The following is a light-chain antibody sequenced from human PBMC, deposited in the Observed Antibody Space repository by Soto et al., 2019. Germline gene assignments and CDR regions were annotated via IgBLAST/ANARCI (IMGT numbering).Light chain of an antibody. CDR1: SSDVGGYNY. CDR3: SSYTDSSTLVV. Sequence: QSVLTQPASVSASPGQSITISCTGTSSDVGGYNYVSWYQQHPGKAPKLMIYEVTNRPSGVSNRFSGSKSGNTASLTISGLQAEDDADYYCSSYTDSSTLVVFGGGTKLTVL. V-gene: IGLV2-14*01. J-gene: IGLJ2*01. CDR2: EVT.